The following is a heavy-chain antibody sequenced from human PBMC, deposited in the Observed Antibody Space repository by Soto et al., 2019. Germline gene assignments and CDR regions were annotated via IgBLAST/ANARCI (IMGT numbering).Heavy chain of an antibody. J-gene: IGHJ2*01. CDR3: AKCSGAMRWQLAPKNWYFDL. V-gene: IGHV3-23*01. CDR2: ISGSGGST. D-gene: IGHD3-10*02. Sequence: EVQLLESGGGLVQPGGSLRLSCAASGFTFSSYAMSWVRQAPGKGLEWVSAISGSGGSTYYADSVKGRFTISRDNSKNTMYLQMNSLRAEDTAVYYCAKCSGAMRWQLAPKNWYFDLWGPGTLVTVSS. CDR1: GFTFSSYA.